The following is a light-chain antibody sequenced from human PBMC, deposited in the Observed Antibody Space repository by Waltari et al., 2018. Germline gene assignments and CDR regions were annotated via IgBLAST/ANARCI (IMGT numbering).Light chain of an antibody. CDR2: GAS. CDR1: QTLSRN. CDR3: QQYNNWPPWT. J-gene: IGKJ1*01. Sequence: ETVVTQSPATLSLSPGETATVSCRASQTLSRNLAWYQQKPGQPPRLRIYGASTRATGVPARFSGSGSGTEFTLTISTLEPEDCAVYYCQQYNNWPPWTFGQGTTVEIK. V-gene: IGKV3-15*01.